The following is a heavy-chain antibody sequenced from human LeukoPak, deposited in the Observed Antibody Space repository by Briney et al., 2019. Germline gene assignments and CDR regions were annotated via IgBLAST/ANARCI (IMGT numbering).Heavy chain of an antibody. CDR2: ISSRSST. V-gene: IGHV3-21*01. CDR3: ARGRIYSDRSAYYSLDY. J-gene: IGHJ4*02. Sequence: GGSLRLSCAASGFTFTTYSMNWVRQAPGKRLEWVSSISSRSSTHYADSVKGRFTISRDNAKNSMFLQMNSLRAEDTAVYYCARGRIYSDRSAYYSLDYWGQGGLVTVSS. CDR1: GFTFTTYS. D-gene: IGHD3-22*01.